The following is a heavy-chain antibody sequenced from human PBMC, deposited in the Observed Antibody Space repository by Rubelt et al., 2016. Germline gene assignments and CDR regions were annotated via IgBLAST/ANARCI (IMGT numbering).Heavy chain of an antibody. CDR3: ASRGRYYGSGSYPPRTGIVDY. CDR1: GGSFSGYY. CDR2: INHSGRT. Sequence: QVQLQQWGAGLLKPSETLSLTCAVYGGSFSGYYWSWIRQPPGKGLEWIGEINHSGRTNYNPSLKRRGTISVDTSRNQFSLKLSSVTAADTAVYYCASRGRYYGSGSYPPRTGIVDYWGQGTLVTVSS. D-gene: IGHD3-10*01. J-gene: IGHJ4*02. V-gene: IGHV4-34*01.